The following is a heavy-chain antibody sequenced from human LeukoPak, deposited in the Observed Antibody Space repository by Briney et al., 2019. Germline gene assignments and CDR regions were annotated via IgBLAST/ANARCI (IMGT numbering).Heavy chain of an antibody. CDR2: IQFDESSK. D-gene: IGHD3-22*01. V-gene: IGHV3-30*02. CDR3: AKEDGTVVVSTFGD. CDR1: GFNFRTYG. Sequence: GGSLRLSCAASGFNFRTYGMHWVRQAPGKGLEWVAFIQFDESSKNYADSVKGRFTISRDNSKNTVYLQVNSLRAEDTAVYYCAKEDGTVVVSTFGDWGEGTLVTVSS. J-gene: IGHJ4*02.